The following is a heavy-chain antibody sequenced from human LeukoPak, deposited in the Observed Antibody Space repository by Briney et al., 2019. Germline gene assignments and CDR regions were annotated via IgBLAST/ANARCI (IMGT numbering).Heavy chain of an antibody. CDR2: ISWNSGSI. V-gene: IGHV3-9*01. D-gene: IGHD3-10*01. J-gene: IGHJ4*02. CDR3: AKDIYYGSGWHYFDY. Sequence: PGGSLRLSCAASGFTFDDYAMHWVRQAPGKGLEWVSGISWNSGSIGYADSVKGRFTISRDNAKNSLYLQMNSLRAEDTALYYCAKDIYYGSGWHYFDYWGQGTLVTVSS. CDR1: GFTFDDYA.